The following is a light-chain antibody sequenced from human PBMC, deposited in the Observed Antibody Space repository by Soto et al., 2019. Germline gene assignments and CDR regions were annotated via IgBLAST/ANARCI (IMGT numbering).Light chain of an antibody. CDR1: SSDIGAYNY. J-gene: IGLJ1*01. CDR2: EVS. Sequence: LTQPASVSGSPGQSITISCTGTSSDIGAYNYVSWYQQQSGKAPKLLIHEVSNRPSGVSNRFSGSKSGNTASLTISGLQAEDEADYYCSSFTTSRAYVFGIGTKVTVL. V-gene: IGLV2-14*01. CDR3: SSFTTSRAYV.